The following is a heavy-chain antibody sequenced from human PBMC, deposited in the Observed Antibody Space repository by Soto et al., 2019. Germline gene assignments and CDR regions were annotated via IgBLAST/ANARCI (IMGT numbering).Heavy chain of an antibody. J-gene: IGHJ4*02. D-gene: IGHD6-25*01. V-gene: IGHV1-18*01. Sequence: ASVKVSCKASGYTFTNYVIHWVRQAPGQGLEWMGWISPLKGNTKYAQRVQGRVSVTTDTSTNTVYMELSGLRYDDTALYYCARSGEHPFDFWGQGTLVTVSS. CDR2: ISPLKGNT. CDR3: ARSGEHPFDF. CDR1: GYTFTNYV.